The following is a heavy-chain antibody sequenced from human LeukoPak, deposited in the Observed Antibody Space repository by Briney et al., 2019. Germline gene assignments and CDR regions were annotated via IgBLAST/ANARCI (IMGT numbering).Heavy chain of an antibody. V-gene: IGHV5-51*01. D-gene: IGHD6-19*01. Sequence: GESLKISCTGSGYSFSSYWIGWVRQMPGKGLEWMGIIYPGDSDTRYSPSFQGQVTISADKSIGTAYLQWSSLTASDTAMYYCARHRPYSSGWRHFDYWGQGTLVTVSS. CDR2: IYPGDSDT. CDR1: GYSFSSYW. CDR3: ARHRPYSSGWRHFDY. J-gene: IGHJ4*02.